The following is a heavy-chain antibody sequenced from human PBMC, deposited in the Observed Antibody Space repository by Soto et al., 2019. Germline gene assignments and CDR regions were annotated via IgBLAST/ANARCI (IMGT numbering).Heavy chain of an antibody. D-gene: IGHD2-15*01. CDR3: AREVDYYYGMDV. J-gene: IGHJ6*02. V-gene: IGHV3-53*04. CDR2: IYSGGST. Sequence: EVQLVESGGGLVQPGGSLRLSCAASGFTVSSNYMSWVRQAPGKGLEWVSVIYSGGSTYYADSVKGRFTISRHNSKNTLYRQMNSLTVEDTAVYYCAREVDYYYGMDVWGQGTTVTVSS. CDR1: GFTVSSNY.